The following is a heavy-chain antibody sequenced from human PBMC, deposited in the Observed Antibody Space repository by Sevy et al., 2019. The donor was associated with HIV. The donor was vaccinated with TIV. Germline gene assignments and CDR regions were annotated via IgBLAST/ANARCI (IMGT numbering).Heavy chain of an antibody. J-gene: IGHJ6*02. D-gene: IGHD3-9*01. V-gene: IGHV4-59*13. Sequence: SETLSLTCTVSGGSISSYYWSWIRQPPGKGLEWIGYIYYSGSTNYNPSLKSRVTISVDTSKNQFSLKLSSVTAADTAVYYCARDSQLRYFDWLPYYYYYGMDVWGQGTTVTVSS. CDR2: IYYSGST. CDR3: ARDSQLRYFDWLPYYYYYGMDV. CDR1: GGSISSYY.